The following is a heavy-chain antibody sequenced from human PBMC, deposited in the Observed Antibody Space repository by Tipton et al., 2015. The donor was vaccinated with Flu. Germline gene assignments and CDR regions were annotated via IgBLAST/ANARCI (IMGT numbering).Heavy chain of an antibody. CDR2: IRSKAYGGTT. D-gene: IGHD5-24*01. CDR3: TRDQEMATIPGNY. V-gene: IGHV3-49*04. Sequence: SLRLSCTASGFTFGDYAMSWVRQAPGKGLEWVGFIRSKAYGGTTEYAASVKGRFTISRDDSKSIAYLQMNGLKTEDTAVYYCTRDQEMATIPGNYWGQGTLVTVSS. J-gene: IGHJ4*02. CDR1: GFTFGDYA.